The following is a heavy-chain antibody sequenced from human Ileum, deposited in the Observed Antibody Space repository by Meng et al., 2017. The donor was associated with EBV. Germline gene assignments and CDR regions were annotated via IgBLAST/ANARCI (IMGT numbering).Heavy chain of an antibody. CDR1: GDSISSDIW. Sequence: GELQRAGPGRVKPSGTLSLPCTVSGDSISSDIWWSWVRQPPGKGLEWIGEVYHRGDTNYNPSLKSRVDISVDKSKNQFYLSLFSVTAADTAVYYCGRDQGRELINHWGQGTLVTVSS. CDR3: GRDQGRELINH. J-gene: IGHJ4*02. D-gene: IGHD1-7*01. CDR2: VYHRGDT. V-gene: IGHV4-4*02.